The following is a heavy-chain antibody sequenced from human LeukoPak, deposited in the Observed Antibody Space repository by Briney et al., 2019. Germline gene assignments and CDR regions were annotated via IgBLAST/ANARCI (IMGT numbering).Heavy chain of an antibody. CDR3: ARNNADGEGRFSY. CDR2: INTNTGNP. CDR1: GYTFTPYS. J-gene: IGHJ4*02. D-gene: IGHD3-10*01. V-gene: IGHV7-4-1*02. Sequence: ASVKVSCKASGYTFTPYSINWVRQAPGQGLEWMGWINTNTGNPTYAQGFTGRFVFSLDTSVSTAYLQISSLKAEDTAVYYCARNNADGEGRFSYWGQGTLVTVSS.